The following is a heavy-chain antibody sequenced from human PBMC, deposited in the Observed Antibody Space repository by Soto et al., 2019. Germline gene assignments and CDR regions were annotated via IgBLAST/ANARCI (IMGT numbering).Heavy chain of an antibody. D-gene: IGHD2-2*01. CDR2: IYYSGRT. Sequence: QVQLQESGPGLVKPSQTLSLTCTVSGGSISSGGYYWSWIRQHPGKGLEWIGYIYYSGRTYYNPSLTSRVTTSVDTSTNQFSLKLRYVPAAETTVYYCARIGKIIVGVPAAPPENWYFDLWGRGTLVTVSS. V-gene: IGHV4-31*03. CDR1: GGSISSGGYY. CDR3: ARIGKIIVGVPAAPPENWYFDL. J-gene: IGHJ2*01.